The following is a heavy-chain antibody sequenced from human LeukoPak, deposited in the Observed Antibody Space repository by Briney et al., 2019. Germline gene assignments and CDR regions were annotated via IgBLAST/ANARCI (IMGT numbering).Heavy chain of an antibody. J-gene: IGHJ6*03. D-gene: IGHD5-12*01. CDR1: GGSFSGYY. CDR2: INHSGST. Sequence: SETLSLTCAVYGGSFSGYYWSWIRQPPGKGLEWIGEINHSGSTNYNPSLKSRVTISVDTSKNQFSLKLSSATAADTAVYYCARGQRWLRSLNMDVWGKGTTVTVSS. CDR3: ARGQRWLRSLNMDV. V-gene: IGHV4-34*01.